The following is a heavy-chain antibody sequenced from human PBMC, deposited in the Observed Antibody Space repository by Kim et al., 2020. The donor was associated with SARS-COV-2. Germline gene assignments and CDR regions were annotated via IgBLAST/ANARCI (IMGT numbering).Heavy chain of an antibody. V-gene: IGHV6-1*01. Sequence: SQTLSLTCAISGDSVSSNSAAWNWIRQSPSRGLEWLGRTYYRSKWYNDYAVSVKSRITINPDTSKNQFSLQLNSVTPEDTAVYYCARDQERVIAAAVAIDYWGQGTLVTVSS. CDR1: GDSVSSNSAA. J-gene: IGHJ4*02. CDR2: TYYRSKWYN. CDR3: ARDQERVIAAAVAIDY. D-gene: IGHD6-13*01.